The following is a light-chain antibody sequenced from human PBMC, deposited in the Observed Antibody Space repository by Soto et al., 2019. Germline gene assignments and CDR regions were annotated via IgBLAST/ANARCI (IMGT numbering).Light chain of an antibody. CDR3: QQYNSYSWT. V-gene: IGKV1-5*01. CDR2: DAS. Sequence: DIQMTQSPSTLSASVGDRVTITCRASQSISSWLAWYQQKPGKAPKLLIYDASILECGVPSRFSGSGSGTEFTLTISSLQPDDFATYYCQQYNSYSWTFGQGTKVEIK. CDR1: QSISSW. J-gene: IGKJ1*01.